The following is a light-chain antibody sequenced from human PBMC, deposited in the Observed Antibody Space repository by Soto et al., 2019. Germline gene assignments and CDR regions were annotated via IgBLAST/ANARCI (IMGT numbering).Light chain of an antibody. CDR2: AAS. CDR3: LLDFRYFWA. Sequence: AIQLTQSPSSLYASVGDRVTITCRASQAIRTALGWYQQKPGKVPKLLIYAASILQSGVPSRFSGSGSGTDFTLTISSLQPEDFATYYCLLDFRYFWAFGQGTRWIS. J-gene: IGKJ1*01. CDR1: QAIRTA. V-gene: IGKV1-6*01.